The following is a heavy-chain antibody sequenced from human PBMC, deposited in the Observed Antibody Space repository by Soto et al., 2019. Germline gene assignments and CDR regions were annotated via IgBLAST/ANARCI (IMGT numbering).Heavy chain of an antibody. V-gene: IGHV3-30*18. D-gene: IGHD1-20*01. J-gene: IGHJ4*02. CDR1: GFTFSSYG. Sequence: QVQLVESGGGVVQPGRSLRLSCAASGFTFSSYGMHWVRQAPGKGLEWVAVISYDGSNKYYADSVKGRFTISRDNSKNTLYLQMNSLRAEDTAVYYCANEGGSITGTTGSDYWGQGTLVTVSS. CDR2: ISYDGSNK. CDR3: ANEGGSITGTTGSDY.